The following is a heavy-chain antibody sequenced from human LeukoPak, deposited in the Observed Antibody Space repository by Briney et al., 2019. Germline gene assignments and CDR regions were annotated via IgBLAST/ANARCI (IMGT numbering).Heavy chain of an antibody. CDR1: GFTFSSYS. CDR2: ISSSSSYV. D-gene: IGHD6-13*01. J-gene: IGHJ4*02. Sequence: PGGSLRLSCAASGFTFSSYSMSWVRQAPGKGLEWVSSISSSSSYVYYADSVKGRFTISRDSAKNSLYLQMNSLRAEDTAVYYCARDPGYRGQENFDYWGQGTLVTVSS. V-gene: IGHV3-21*01. CDR3: ARDPGYRGQENFDY.